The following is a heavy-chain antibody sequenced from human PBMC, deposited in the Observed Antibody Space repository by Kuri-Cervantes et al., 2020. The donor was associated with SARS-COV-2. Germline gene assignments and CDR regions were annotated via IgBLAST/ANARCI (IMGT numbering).Heavy chain of an antibody. CDR1: GFTFSSYT. CDR3: GKEGGHNEIDY. J-gene: IGHJ4*02. CDR2: VSGSGGST. D-gene: IGHD5-24*01. V-gene: IGHV3-23*01. Sequence: GGSLRLSCAASGFTFSSYTLSWVRQAPGKGLEWVSAVSGSGGSTYYADSVKGRFTISRDNSKNTLYLHIHSLRAEDTAVYYCGKEGGHNEIDYWGQGTLVTVSS.